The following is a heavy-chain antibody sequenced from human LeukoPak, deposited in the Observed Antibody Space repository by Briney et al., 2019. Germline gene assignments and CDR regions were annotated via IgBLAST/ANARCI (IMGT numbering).Heavy chain of an antibody. CDR3: AKDQGHCSGGSCYRVDY. J-gene: IGHJ4*02. V-gene: IGHV3-30*18. CDR2: ISYDVSNK. Sequence: PGGSLRLSCAASAFNFTKYGMHWFRQAPGKGLEWVSVISYDVSNKYYADSVKGRFTISRDNSKNTLYLQMNSLRAEGTAIYYCAKDQGHCSGGSCYRVDYWGQGTLVTVSS. CDR1: AFNFTKYG. D-gene: IGHD2-15*01.